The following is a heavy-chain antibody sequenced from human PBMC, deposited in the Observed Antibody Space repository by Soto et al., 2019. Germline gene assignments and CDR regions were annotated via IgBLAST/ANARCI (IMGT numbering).Heavy chain of an antibody. V-gene: IGHV1-69*12. CDR3: ARDLDYGDYPGY. CDR2: IIPISGTA. Sequence: QVQLVQSGAEVKKPGSSVKVSCKASGGTFSSYAISWVRQAPGHGLEWMGGIIPISGTANYAQKFQGRVTITADESTSTAYMELSSLRSEDTAVYYCARDLDYGDYPGYWGQGTLVTVSS. CDR1: GGTFSSYA. J-gene: IGHJ4*02. D-gene: IGHD4-17*01.